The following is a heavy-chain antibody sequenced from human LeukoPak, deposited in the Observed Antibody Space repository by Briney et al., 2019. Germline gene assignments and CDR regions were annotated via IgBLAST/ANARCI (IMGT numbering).Heavy chain of an antibody. D-gene: IGHD5-18*01. CDR3: ARTWIQLWLVGY. J-gene: IGHJ4*02. CDR2: IRYDGSNK. CDR1: GFTFSSYG. V-gene: IGHV3-30*02. Sequence: PGGSLRLSCAASGFTFSSYGMHWVRQAPGKGLEWVAFIRYDGSNKYYADSVKGRFTISRDNSKNTLYLQMNSLRAEDTAVYYCARTWIQLWLVGYWGQGTLVTVSS.